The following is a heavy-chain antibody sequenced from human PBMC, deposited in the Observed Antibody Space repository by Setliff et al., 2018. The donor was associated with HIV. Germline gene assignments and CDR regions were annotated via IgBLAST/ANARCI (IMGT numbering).Heavy chain of an antibody. CDR1: GFIFSTYG. CDR2: IRSDETNK. V-gene: IGHV3-30*02. Sequence: GGSLRLSCEASGFIFSTYGMHWVRQAPGKGLEWVAFIRSDETNKYYSDSVKGRFTISRDTSKNTLFLQINSLRPEDTAVYYCARDTEMVKEGTDYWGQGTLVTVSS. D-gene: IGHD5-18*01. J-gene: IGHJ4*02. CDR3: ARDTEMVKEGTDY.